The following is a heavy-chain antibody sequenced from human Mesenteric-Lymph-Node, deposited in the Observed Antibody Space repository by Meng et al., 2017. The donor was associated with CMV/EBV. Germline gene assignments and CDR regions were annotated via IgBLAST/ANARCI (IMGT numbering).Heavy chain of an antibody. J-gene: IGHJ3*02. V-gene: IGHV4-59*01. CDR1: GASISSYY. D-gene: IGHD3-9*01. CDR3: AREKTGYSLDDAFDI. Sequence: SCTVSGASISSYYWSWIRQPPGKGLEWIGYVYYSGTTNYNPSLKSRVVILIDTSKMQFSLRLTSVTAADTAVYYCAREKTGYSLDDAFDIWGQGTMVTVSS. CDR2: VYYSGTT.